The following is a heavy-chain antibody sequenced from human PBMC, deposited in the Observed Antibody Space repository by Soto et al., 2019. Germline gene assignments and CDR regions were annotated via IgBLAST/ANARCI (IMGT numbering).Heavy chain of an antibody. Sequence: HGESLKISCKASGYVFTKHWIAWVRQMPGKGLERIGITDPADSDDRYSPSFQGQVTISVDKSNSSAYLRWDNLKTSDTATYFCARRALDPSCHYYPYNWFDSWGQGTPVTVSS. CDR2: TDPADSDD. V-gene: IGHV5-51*01. CDR3: ARRALDPSCHYYPYNWFDS. D-gene: IGHD3-22*01. CDR1: GYVFTKHW. J-gene: IGHJ5*01.